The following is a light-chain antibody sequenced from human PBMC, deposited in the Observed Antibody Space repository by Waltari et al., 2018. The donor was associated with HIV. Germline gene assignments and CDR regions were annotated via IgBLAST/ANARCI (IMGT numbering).Light chain of an antibody. CDR1: FSDVGSYNL. J-gene: IGLJ2*01. CDR3: CSYAGSRIHVI. V-gene: IGLV2-23*02. CDR2: EVT. Sequence: QSALTQPASVSGSPGQSITISCTGTFSDVGSYNLVSWYQQHPGEAPKLMIYEVTKRPSGISRRFPGSKSGNTASLTISGLQAEDEANYYCCSYAGSRIHVIFGGGTKLTVL.